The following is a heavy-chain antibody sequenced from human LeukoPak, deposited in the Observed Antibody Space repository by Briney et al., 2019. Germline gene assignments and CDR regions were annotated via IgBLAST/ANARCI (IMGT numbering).Heavy chain of an antibody. V-gene: IGHV3-23*01. CDR2: IGSGGDT. CDR1: GFTFSSYA. J-gene: IGHJ4*02. Sequence: GGSLRLSCAASGFTFSSYAMTWVRQSPRKGLEWTSVIGSGGDTYYSDSVEGRFTISRDNSKNKLYLQMNSLRGEDTAVYYCAKYYAARSRSFDFWGQGTMVTVPS. D-gene: IGHD3-10*01. CDR3: AKYYAARSRSFDF.